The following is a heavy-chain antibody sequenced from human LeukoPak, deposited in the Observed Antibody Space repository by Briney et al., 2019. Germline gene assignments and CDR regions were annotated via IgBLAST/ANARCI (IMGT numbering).Heavy chain of an antibody. D-gene: IGHD6-13*01. Sequence: PETLSLNCAVSGGSISSSNWWSWVRQPPGKGLEWIGEIYHSGSTNYNPSLKSRVTISVDKSKNQFSLRLSSVTAADTAVYYCARGLSSSWSHFDYWGQGTLVSVSS. CDR3: ARGLSSSWSHFDY. CDR1: GGSISSSNW. CDR2: IYHSGST. V-gene: IGHV4-4*03. J-gene: IGHJ4*02.